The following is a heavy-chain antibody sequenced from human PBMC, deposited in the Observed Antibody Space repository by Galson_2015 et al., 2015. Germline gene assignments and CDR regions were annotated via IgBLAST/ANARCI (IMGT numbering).Heavy chain of an antibody. CDR2: IWYDGSNK. Sequence: SLRLSCAASGFTFSSYGMHWVRQAPGKGLEWVAVIWYDGSNKYYADSVKGRFTISRDNSKNTLYLQMNSLRAEDTAVYYCARDHGAEWLLSYYFDYWGQGTLVAVSS. CDR1: GFTFSSYG. V-gene: IGHV3-33*08. CDR3: ARDHGAEWLLSYYFDY. J-gene: IGHJ4*02. D-gene: IGHD3-3*01.